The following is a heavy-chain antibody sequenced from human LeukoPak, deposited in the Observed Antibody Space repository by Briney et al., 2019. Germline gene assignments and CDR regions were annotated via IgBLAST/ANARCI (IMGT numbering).Heavy chain of an antibody. D-gene: IGHD3-10*01. CDR2: ISSSSSYI. CDR1: GFTFSSYS. J-gene: IGHJ6*03. Sequence: PGGSLRVSCAASGFTFSSYSMNWVRQAPGKGLEWVSSISSSSSYIYYADSVKGRFTISRDNAKNSLYLQMNSLRAEDTAVYYCARDGLWFGELPTHYYYYMDVWGKGTTVTISS. CDR3: ARDGLWFGELPTHYYYYMDV. V-gene: IGHV3-21*01.